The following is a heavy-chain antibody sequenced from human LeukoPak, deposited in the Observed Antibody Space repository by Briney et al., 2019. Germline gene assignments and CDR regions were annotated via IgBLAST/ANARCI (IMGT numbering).Heavy chain of an antibody. J-gene: IGHJ4*02. CDR1: GGSFRGYY. V-gene: IGHV4-34*01. D-gene: IGHD6-19*01. Sequence: SETLSLTCAVYGGSFRGYYWSWIRQPPGEGLGWIGEIKQSGSTNYNPSLKSRVTISVDTSKNQCSLKLSSVTAADTAVYYCARGGYSSGWDTVRWGQGTLVTVSS. CDR2: IKQSGST. CDR3: ARGGYSSGWDTVR.